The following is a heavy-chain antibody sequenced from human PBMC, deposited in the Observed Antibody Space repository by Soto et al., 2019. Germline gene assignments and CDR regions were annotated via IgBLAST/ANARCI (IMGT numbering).Heavy chain of an antibody. CDR1: DGTIASGSYY. Sequence: SETLSLTCTVSDGTIASGSYYWNWIRQHPGKGLEWIGYIYYTGSTDYNPSLKSRVTISVDTSKNQFSLKLSSVTAADTAVYYCASGKVAAAGPAGEEHYYYYYYGMDVWGQGTTVTVSS. CDR3: ASGKVAAAGPAGEEHYYYYYYGMDV. V-gene: IGHV4-61*01. D-gene: IGHD6-13*01. CDR2: IYYTGST. J-gene: IGHJ6*02.